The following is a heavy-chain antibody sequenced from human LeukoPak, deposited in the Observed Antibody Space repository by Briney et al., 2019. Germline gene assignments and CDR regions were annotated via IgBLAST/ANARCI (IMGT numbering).Heavy chain of an antibody. V-gene: IGHV4-61*09. CDR1: GGSISSGGYY. Sequence: SETLSLTCTVSGGSISSGGYYWSWIRQPPGKGLEWIGYIYTSGNINYNPSLKSRVTVSLDTSKNQFSLKLTSVTAADTAVYYCATYSGYDFVYWGQGILVTVSS. D-gene: IGHD5-12*01. J-gene: IGHJ4*02. CDR3: ATYSGYDFVY. CDR2: IYTSGNI.